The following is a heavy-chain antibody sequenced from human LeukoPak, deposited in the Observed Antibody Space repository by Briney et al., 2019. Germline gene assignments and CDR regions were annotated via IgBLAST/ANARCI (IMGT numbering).Heavy chain of an antibody. Sequence: SGGSVRLLCGACGFIFSSYWVQWVRQVRGRGLVWVSRINSDGSTTSYADSGKGRFTNSRDNAKNTLYLQKNSLRADDTAVYYCVRDLTHRWGQGTHVTVSS. J-gene: IGHJ5*02. CDR2: INSDGSTT. CDR1: GFIFSSYW. CDR3: VRDLTHR. V-gene: IGHV3-74*01.